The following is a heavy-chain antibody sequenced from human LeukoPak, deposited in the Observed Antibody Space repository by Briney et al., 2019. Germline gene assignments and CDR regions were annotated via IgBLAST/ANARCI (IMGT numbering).Heavy chain of an antibody. CDR2: ISSSSSYI. Sequence: PGGSLRLSCAASGFTFSSYSMNWVRQAPGKGLEWVSSISSSSSYIYYADSVKGRFTISRDNAKNSLYLQMNSLRAEDTAVYYCARVVGAPYYYYGMDVWGQGTTVTVSS. CDR1: GFTFSSYS. J-gene: IGHJ6*02. D-gene: IGHD1-26*01. CDR3: ARVVGAPYYYYGMDV. V-gene: IGHV3-21*01.